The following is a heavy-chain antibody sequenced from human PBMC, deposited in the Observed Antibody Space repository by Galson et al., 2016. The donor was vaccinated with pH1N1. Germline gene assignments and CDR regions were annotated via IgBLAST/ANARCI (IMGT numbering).Heavy chain of an antibody. J-gene: IGHJ4*02. CDR2: IKQDGSRK. CDR3: ATEDYYTSLY. Sequence: SLRLSCAASGFIFSDYWMSWVRQAPGKGLEWVAKIKQDGSRKYYVDSRKGRCTISRDNAENSLSLQMNSLRVEDTALYSCATEDYYTSLYWGQGILVTVSS. CDR1: GFIFSDYW. D-gene: IGHD1-26*01. V-gene: IGHV3-7*01.